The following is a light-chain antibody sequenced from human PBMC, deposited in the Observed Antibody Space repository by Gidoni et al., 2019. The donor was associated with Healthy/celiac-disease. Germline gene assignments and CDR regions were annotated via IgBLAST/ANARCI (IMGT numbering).Light chain of an antibody. CDR3: QQLNSYAFT. V-gene: IGKV1-9*01. J-gene: IGKJ3*01. Sequence: DIQLTQSPSFLSASVGDRVTITCRASQGISSYLAWYQQKPGKAPKLLIYAASTLQSGVPSRFSGIGSGTEFTLTISSLQPEDFATYYCQQLNSYAFTFGPGTKVDIK. CDR2: AAS. CDR1: QGISSY.